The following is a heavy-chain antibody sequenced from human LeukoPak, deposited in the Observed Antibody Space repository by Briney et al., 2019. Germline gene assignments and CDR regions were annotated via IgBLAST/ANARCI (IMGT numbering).Heavy chain of an antibody. J-gene: IGHJ4*02. CDR1: GFTFSNAW. V-gene: IGHV3-15*01. Sequence: SGGSLRLSCAASGFTFSNAWMSWVRQAPGKGLEWVGRIKSKTDGGTTDYAAPVKGRFTISRDDSKNTLYLQMNSLKTEDTAVYYCTTDLAVTHYYDSSGYYSLFDYWGQGTLVTLSS. D-gene: IGHD3-22*01. CDR3: TTDLAVTHYYDSSGYYSLFDY. CDR2: IKSKTDGGTT.